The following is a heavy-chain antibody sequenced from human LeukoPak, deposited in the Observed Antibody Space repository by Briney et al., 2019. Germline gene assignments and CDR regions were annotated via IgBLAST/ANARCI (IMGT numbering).Heavy chain of an antibody. CDR3: ARDGPDCSGGSCYSD. V-gene: IGHV4-31*03. CDR2: IYYSGST. J-gene: IGHJ4*02. CDR1: GGSISSGCYY. D-gene: IGHD2-15*01. Sequence: SETLSLTCTVSGGSISSGCYYWSWIRLHPGKGLEWIVNIYYSGSTYYNPSPKSRVTISVDTSKNQFSLKLSSVTAADTAVYYCARDGPDCSGGSCYSDWGQGTLVTVSS.